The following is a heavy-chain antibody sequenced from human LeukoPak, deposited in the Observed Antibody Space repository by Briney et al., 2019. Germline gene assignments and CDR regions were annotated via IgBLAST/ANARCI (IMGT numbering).Heavy chain of an antibody. CDR3: ARDPLAAASDAFDI. CDR1: GFTFSSYS. D-gene: IGHD6-13*01. J-gene: IGHJ3*02. CDR2: ISSSSSTI. Sequence: GSLRLSCAASGFTFSSYSMNWVRQAPGKGLEWVSYISSSSSTIYYADSAKGRFTISRDNAKNSLYLQMNSLRAEDTAVYYCARDPLAAASDAFDIWGQGTMVTVSS. V-gene: IGHV3-48*01.